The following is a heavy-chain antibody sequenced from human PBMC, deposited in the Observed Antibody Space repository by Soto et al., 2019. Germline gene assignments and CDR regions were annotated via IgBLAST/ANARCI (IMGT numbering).Heavy chain of an antibody. CDR1: GFTFSSYA. Sequence: EVQLLESGGGLVQPGGSLRLSCAASGFTFSSYAMSWVRQAPGKGLEWVSAISGSGGSTYYADSVKGRSTISRDNSKNTLYLQMNSLRAEDTAVYYCAKDGGYYGSGSYYRAYYFDYWGQGTLVTVSS. D-gene: IGHD3-10*01. CDR2: ISGSGGST. J-gene: IGHJ4*02. CDR3: AKDGGYYGSGSYYRAYYFDY. V-gene: IGHV3-23*01.